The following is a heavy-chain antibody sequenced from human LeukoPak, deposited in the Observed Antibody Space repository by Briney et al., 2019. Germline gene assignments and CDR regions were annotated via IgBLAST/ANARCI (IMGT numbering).Heavy chain of an antibody. J-gene: IGHJ4*02. Sequence: RASVKVSCKASGGTFSSYAISWVRQAPGQGLEWMGGIIPIFGTANYAQKFQGRVTITADESTSTAYMELSSLRSEDTAVYYCARVWYYGSGSRLPYDYWGLGTLVTVSS. CDR3: ARVWYYGSGSRLPYDY. CDR1: GGTFSSYA. CDR2: IIPIFGTA. D-gene: IGHD3-10*01. V-gene: IGHV1-69*13.